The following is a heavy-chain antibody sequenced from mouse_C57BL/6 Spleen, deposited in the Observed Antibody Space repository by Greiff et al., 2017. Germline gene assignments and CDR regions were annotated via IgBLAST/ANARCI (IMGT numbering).Heavy chain of an antibody. Sequence: QVQLQQSGAELAKPGASVKLSCKASGYTFTSYWMHWVKQRPGQGLEWIGYLNPSSGYTKSNQKFKDKATLTADKSSSTAYMQLSSLTYEDSAVYYCARGGLSTMVTGDYAMDYWGQGTSVTVSS. D-gene: IGHD2-1*01. V-gene: IGHV1-7*01. J-gene: IGHJ4*01. CDR1: GYTFTSYW. CDR2: LNPSSGYT. CDR3: ARGGLSTMVTGDYAMDY.